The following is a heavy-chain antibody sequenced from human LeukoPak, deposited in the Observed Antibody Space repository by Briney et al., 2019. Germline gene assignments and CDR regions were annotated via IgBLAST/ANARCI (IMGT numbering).Heavy chain of an antibody. CDR1: GGTFISYA. D-gene: IGHD7-27*01. V-gene: IGHV1-69*13. Sequence: SVKVSWKASGGTFISYAISWVRQAPGQGLECMGGIIPIFGTANYAQKFQGRVTITADESTSTAYMELSSLRSEDTAVYYCARDRANWGSHLWYFDLWGRGTLVTVSS. CDR3: ARDRANWGSHLWYFDL. J-gene: IGHJ2*01. CDR2: IIPIFGTA.